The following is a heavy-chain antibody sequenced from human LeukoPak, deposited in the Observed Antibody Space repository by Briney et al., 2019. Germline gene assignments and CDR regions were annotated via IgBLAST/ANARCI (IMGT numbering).Heavy chain of an antibody. CDR3: ARDLPYYYGMDV. CDR2: IYYSGST. CDR1: GGSISSSSYY. V-gene: IGHV4-39*07. J-gene: IGHJ6*02. Sequence: SETLSLTCTVSGGSISSSSYYWGWVRQPPGKGLEWIGSIYYSGSTYYNPSLKSRVTISVDTSKNQFSLKLSSVTAADTAVYYCARDLPYYYGMDVWGQGTTVTVSS.